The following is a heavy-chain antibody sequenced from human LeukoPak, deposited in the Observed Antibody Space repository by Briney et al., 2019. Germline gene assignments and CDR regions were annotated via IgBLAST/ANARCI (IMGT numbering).Heavy chain of an antibody. CDR1: GFTFDDYA. CDR2: ISWNSGSI. D-gene: IGHD2-2*02. J-gene: IGHJ4*02. CDR3: AKDITGYCSSTSCYTIDY. Sequence: GRSLRLSCAASGFTFDDYAMHWVRQAPGKGLEWVSGISWNSGSIGYADSVKGRFTISRDNAKNSLYLQMNSLRAEDTALYYCAKDITGYCSSTSCYTIDYWGQGTLVTVSS. V-gene: IGHV3-9*01.